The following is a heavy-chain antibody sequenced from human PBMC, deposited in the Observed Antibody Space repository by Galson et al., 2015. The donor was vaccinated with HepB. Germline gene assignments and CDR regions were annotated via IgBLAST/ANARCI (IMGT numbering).Heavy chain of an antibody. D-gene: IGHD4-17*01. CDR3: AKGSTSLTRNYFDY. CDR1: GYTLTELS. V-gene: IGHV1-24*01. J-gene: IGHJ4*02. CDR2: FDPEDGET. Sequence: SVKVSCKVSGYTLTELSMHWVRQAPGKGLEWMGGFDPEDGETIYAQKFQGRVTMTEDTSTDTAYMELNSLRAEDAAVYYCAKGSTSLTRNYFDYWGQGTLVTVSS.